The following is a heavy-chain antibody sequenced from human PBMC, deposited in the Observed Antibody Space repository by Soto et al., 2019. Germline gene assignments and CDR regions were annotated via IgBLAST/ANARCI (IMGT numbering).Heavy chain of an antibody. Sequence: ASVKVSCKASGYTFTSYYMHWVRQAPGQGLEWMGVINSGGGDTSYAERFQGRVTMTRDTSTSTVYMELSSLRSEDTAVYYCARGSILTGHYLVDYDYWARGTLVTVSS. CDR3: ARGSILTGHYLVDYDY. J-gene: IGHJ4*02. CDR1: GYTFTSYY. CDR2: INSGGGDT. V-gene: IGHV1-46*01. D-gene: IGHD3-9*01.